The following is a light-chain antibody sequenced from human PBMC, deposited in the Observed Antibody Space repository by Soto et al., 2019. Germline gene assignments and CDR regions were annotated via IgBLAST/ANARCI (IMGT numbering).Light chain of an antibody. Sequence: DIQMTQSPSTLSGSVGDRVTITCRASQTISSWLAWYQQKPGKAPKLLIYKASTLKSGVPSRFSGRGSGTDFTLTISSLQPDDFATYYCQHYNSYSEAFGQGTKVDIK. V-gene: IGKV1-5*03. CDR3: QHYNSYSEA. CDR1: QTISSW. CDR2: KAS. J-gene: IGKJ1*01.